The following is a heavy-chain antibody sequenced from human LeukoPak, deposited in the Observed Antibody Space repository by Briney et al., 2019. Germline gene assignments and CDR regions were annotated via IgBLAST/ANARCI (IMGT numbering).Heavy chain of an antibody. CDR3: AKVYCSSTSCYRRSRGGYGMDV. CDR1: GFTFSSYA. CDR2: ISGSGGST. Sequence: GGSLRLSCAASGFTFSSYAMSWVRQAPGKGLGWVSAISGSGGSTYYADSVKGRFTISRDNSKNTLYLQMNSLRAEDTAVYYCAKVYCSSTSCYRRSRGGYGMDVWGQGTTVTVSS. D-gene: IGHD2-2*01. V-gene: IGHV3-23*01. J-gene: IGHJ6*02.